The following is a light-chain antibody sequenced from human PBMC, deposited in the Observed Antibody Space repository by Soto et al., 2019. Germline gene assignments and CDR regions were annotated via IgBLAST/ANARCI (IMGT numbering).Light chain of an antibody. Sequence: QSVLTQPASVSGSPGQSITISCTGTSSDVGGYNCVSWYQQHPGKAPKLMIYEVSNRPSGVSNRFSGSKSGNTASLTISGLQAEDEADYYCSSYTSSSTLSYAFGTGTKVTVL. CDR2: EVS. V-gene: IGLV2-14*01. CDR3: SSYTSSSTLSYA. J-gene: IGLJ1*01. CDR1: SSDVGGYNC.